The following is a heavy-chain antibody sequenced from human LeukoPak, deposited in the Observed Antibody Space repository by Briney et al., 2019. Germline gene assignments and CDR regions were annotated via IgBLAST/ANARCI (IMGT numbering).Heavy chain of an antibody. V-gene: IGHV3-23*01. D-gene: IGHD2-15*01. Sequence: GGSLRLSCAASRFTFSGYAMSWVRQAPGKGLEWVSSITGSGDTTYYADSVKGRFTISRDNSKNTLYLQMNSLRAEDTAVYYCAKARGYCSGGSCYSGFDYWGQGTLVTVSS. CDR3: AKARGYCSGGSCYSGFDY. CDR1: RFTFSGYA. CDR2: ITGSGDTT. J-gene: IGHJ4*02.